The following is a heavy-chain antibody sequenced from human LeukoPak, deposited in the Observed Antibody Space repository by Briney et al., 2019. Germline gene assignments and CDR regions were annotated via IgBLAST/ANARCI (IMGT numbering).Heavy chain of an antibody. V-gene: IGHV3-74*01. CDR1: GFSIRGYW. J-gene: IGHJ4*02. D-gene: IGHD5-12*01. Sequence: GGSLRLSCAASGFSIRGYWMQWVRQAPGKGLMWVSRIKSDGSWTNYADSVRGRFTISRDNAKNTLFLQMVGLRAEDTAIYYCVRDGDAYDFDLWGQGILVTLSS. CDR3: VRDGDAYDFDL. CDR2: IKSDGSWT.